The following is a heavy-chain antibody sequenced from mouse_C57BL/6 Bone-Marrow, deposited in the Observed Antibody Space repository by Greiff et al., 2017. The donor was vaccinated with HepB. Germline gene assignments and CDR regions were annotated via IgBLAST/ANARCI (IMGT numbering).Heavy chain of an antibody. D-gene: IGHD2-1*01. J-gene: IGHJ3*01. CDR3: ARDQGNFY. Sequence: EVHLVESGGGLVKPGGSLKLSCAASGFTFSSYAMSWVRQTPEKRLEWVATISDGGSYTYYPDNVKGRFTISRDNAKNNLYLQMSHLKSEDTAMYYCARDQGNFYWGQGTLVTVSA. CDR1: GFTFSSYA. V-gene: IGHV5-4*01. CDR2: ISDGGSYT.